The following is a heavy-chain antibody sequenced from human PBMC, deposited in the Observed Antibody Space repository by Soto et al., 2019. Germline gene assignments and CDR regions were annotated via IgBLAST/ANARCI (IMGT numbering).Heavy chain of an antibody. CDR2: ISARGDST. V-gene: IGHV3-23*01. D-gene: IGHD3-22*01. Sequence: LRLSCAASGFTFSSYAMGWVRQTPGKGLEWVSAISARGDSTYYADSVKGRFTLSRDNSRNTLYLQMNSLRAEDTAVYSCAKVYSSGSYFPDYWGQGTLVTVSS. CDR3: AKVYSSGSYFPDY. CDR1: GFTFSSYA. J-gene: IGHJ4*02.